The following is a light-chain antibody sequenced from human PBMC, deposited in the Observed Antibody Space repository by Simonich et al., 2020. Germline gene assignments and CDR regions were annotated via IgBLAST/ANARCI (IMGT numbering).Light chain of an antibody. CDR1: SGSIASNY. CDR2: EDN. Sequence: NFMLTQPHSVSESPGKTVTISCTRSSGSIASNYVQWLQQRPVSAPTTVIYEDNQRPSGVPDRFSGSIDSSSNSASLTISGLKTEDEADYYCQSYDSSNWVFGGGTKLTVL. J-gene: IGLJ3*02. CDR3: QSYDSSNWV. V-gene: IGLV6-57*03.